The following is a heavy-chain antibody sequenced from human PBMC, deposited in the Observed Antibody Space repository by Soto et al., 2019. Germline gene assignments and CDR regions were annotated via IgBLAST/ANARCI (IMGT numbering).Heavy chain of an antibody. CDR1: GFTFSHYA. Sequence: QVQLVESGGGVVQPGRSLRLSCAASGFTFSHYAMHWVRQAPGKGLEWVALMSYDGSNEYYADSVKGRFTISRDNSKNTLYLQMNSLGAEDTAVYYCAKDGSHNFDYWCQGTLVTVSS. J-gene: IGHJ4*02. D-gene: IGHD1-26*01. V-gene: IGHV3-30*18. CDR2: MSYDGSNE. CDR3: AKDGSHNFDY.